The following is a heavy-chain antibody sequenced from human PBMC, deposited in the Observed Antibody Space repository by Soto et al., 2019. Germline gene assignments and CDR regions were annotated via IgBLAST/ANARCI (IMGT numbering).Heavy chain of an antibody. CDR1: GGTFSTYG. J-gene: IGHJ4*02. V-gene: IGHV1-69*01. CDR2: VIPLFATA. Sequence: QVQLVQSGAEVKKPGSSVKVSCKTSGGTFSTYGVSWVRQAPGQGLEWMGGVIPLFATANYPQRFQGSVTITADESTNPAYMDLPSLTSGETAVYFCVMPGGHYWGQGTRVTVSS. CDR3: VMPGGHY. D-gene: IGHD3-10*01.